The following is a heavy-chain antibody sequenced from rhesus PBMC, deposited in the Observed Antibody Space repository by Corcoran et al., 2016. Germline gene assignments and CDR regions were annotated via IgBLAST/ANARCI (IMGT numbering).Heavy chain of an antibody. CDR2: ISYSGST. CDR1: GGSISSSYYS. V-gene: IGHV4-122*02. J-gene: IGHJ4*01. Sequence: QVQLQESGPGLVKPSETLSLTCAFSGGSISSSYYSWSWYRQDPGKGLEWIGYISYSGSTSYNPSLKSRVTISRDTSKNQFSLKLSSVTAADTAVYYCASRSGSYYYPIDYWGQGVLVTVSS. CDR3: ASRSGSYYYPIDY. D-gene: IGHD3-16*01.